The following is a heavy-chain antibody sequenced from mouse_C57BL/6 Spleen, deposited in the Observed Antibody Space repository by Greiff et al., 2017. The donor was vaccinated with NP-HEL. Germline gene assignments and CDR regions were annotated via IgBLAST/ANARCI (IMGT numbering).Heavy chain of an antibody. D-gene: IGHD4-1*01. CDR2: ISNLAYSI. CDR3: ASAANWDGFAY. V-gene: IGHV5-15*01. Sequence: EVKLVESGGGLVQPGGSLKLSCAASGFTFSDYGMAWVRQAPRKGPEWVAFISNLAYSIYYADTVTGRFTISRENAKNTLYLEMSSLRSEDTAMYYCASAANWDGFAYWGQGTLVTVSA. J-gene: IGHJ3*01. CDR1: GFTFSDYG.